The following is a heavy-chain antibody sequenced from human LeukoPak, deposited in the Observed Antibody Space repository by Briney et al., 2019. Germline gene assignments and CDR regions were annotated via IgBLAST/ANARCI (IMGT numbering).Heavy chain of an antibody. D-gene: IGHD3-9*01. J-gene: IGHJ3*02. V-gene: IGHV3-11*01. CDR2: ISSSGSTI. CDR1: GFTFSDYY. CDR3: VKDSTDWAFDI. Sequence: PGGSLRLSCAASGFTFSDYYMSWIRQAPGKGLEWVSYISSSGSTIYYADSVKGRFTISRDNAKNSLYLQMNSLRAEDTAVYYCVKDSTDWAFDIWGQGTTVTVS.